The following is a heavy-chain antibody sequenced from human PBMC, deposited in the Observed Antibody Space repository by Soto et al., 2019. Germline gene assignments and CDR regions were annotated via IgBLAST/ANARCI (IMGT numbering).Heavy chain of an antibody. CDR3: VRGGRISSSAIF. J-gene: IGHJ4*02. Sequence: GGSLRLSCAASGFTFSSSAMSWVRQAPGKGLEWASSISGGSVSTYYADSVKGRFTISRDNAKNSLYLQMNSLRAEDTAVYYCVRGGRISSSAIFWGQGTLVTVFS. D-gene: IGHD6-6*01. CDR1: GFTFSSSA. CDR2: ISGGSVST. V-gene: IGHV3-23*01.